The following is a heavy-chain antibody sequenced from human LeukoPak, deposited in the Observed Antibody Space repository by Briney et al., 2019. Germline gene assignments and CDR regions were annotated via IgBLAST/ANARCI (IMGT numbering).Heavy chain of an antibody. D-gene: IGHD4-11*01. J-gene: IGHJ4*02. V-gene: IGHV1-69*13. CDR3: ASSTALYTVTISRIDY. CDR2: IIPIFGTA. Sequence: SVQVSCKASRGTLSSYAISWVRQAPGQGLEWMGGIIPIFGTANYAQKFQGRVTITADESTNTDYIELSSLRSEDTAVYYCASSTALYTVTISRIDYWGEGTLVTVSS. CDR1: RGTLSSYA.